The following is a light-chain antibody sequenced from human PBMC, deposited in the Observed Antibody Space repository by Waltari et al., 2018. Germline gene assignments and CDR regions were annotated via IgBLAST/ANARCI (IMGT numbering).Light chain of an antibody. V-gene: IGLV3-1*01. CDR2: HDS. CDR3: LAWDSSTVV. CDR1: NLGDKY. J-gene: IGLJ1*01. Sequence: SYKLTQPPSVSVSPGQTASISCSGDNLGDKYTSRYQQKEGQSPVLVIYHDSRRPSGIPERVSGSNTGNTASLTLSGTQALDDVYYYRLAWDSSTVVFGTGTKLTVL.